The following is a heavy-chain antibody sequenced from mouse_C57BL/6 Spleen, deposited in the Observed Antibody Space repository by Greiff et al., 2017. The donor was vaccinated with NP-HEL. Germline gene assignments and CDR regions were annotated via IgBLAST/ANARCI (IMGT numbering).Heavy chain of an antibody. Sequence: EVKLVESGGGLVKPGGSLKLSCAASGFTFSDYGMHWVRQAPEQGLEWVAYISSGSSTIYYADTVKGRFTISRDNAKNTLFLQMTSLRSEDTAMYYCARLITSSYYYAMDYWGQGTSVTVSS. CDR1: GFTFSDYG. CDR2: ISSGSSTI. CDR3: ARLITSSYYYAMDY. V-gene: IGHV5-17*01. D-gene: IGHD1-1*01. J-gene: IGHJ4*01.